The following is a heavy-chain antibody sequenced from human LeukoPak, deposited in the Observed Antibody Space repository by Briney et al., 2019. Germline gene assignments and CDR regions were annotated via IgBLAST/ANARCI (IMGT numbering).Heavy chain of an antibody. CDR3: ARGTVVTGGFDY. J-gene: IGHJ4*02. CDR2: IYYSGST. D-gene: IGHD4-23*01. Sequence: SETLSLTCTVSGGSISSSSYYWGWIRQPPGKGLEWIGSIYYSGSTYYNPSLKSRVTISVDTSKNQFSLKLSSVTAADTAVYYCARGTVVTGGFDYWGQGALVTVSS. V-gene: IGHV4-39*07. CDR1: GGSISSSSYY.